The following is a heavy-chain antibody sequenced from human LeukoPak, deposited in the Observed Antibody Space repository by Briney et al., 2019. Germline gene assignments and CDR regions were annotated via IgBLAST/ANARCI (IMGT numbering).Heavy chain of an antibody. V-gene: IGHV1-2*02. D-gene: IGHD3-22*01. CDR2: INPNTGGT. Sequence: GASVKVSCKASGYTFTGYYIHWVRQAPGQGLEWMGWINPNTGGTKSPQKFQGRITMTRATSISTAYMELSSLRSDDTAVYYCARDYYDNTGYYPRAEYFQHWGQGTLVTVSS. CDR1: GYTFTGYY. J-gene: IGHJ1*01. CDR3: ARDYYDNTGYYPRAEYFQH.